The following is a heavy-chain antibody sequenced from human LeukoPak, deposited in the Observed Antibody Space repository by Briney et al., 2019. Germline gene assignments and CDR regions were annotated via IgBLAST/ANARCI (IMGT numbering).Heavy chain of an antibody. D-gene: IGHD2-21*01. J-gene: IGHJ3*02. CDR3: ARDRDKAFDI. CDR2: IYYSGST. V-gene: IGHV4-39*02. CDR1: GGSISSSSYY. Sequence: SETLSLTCTVSGGSISSSSYYWGWIRQPPGKGLEWIGSIYYSGSTCYNPSLKSRVTISVDTSKNQFSLKLSSVTAADTAVYYCARDRDKAFDIWGQGTMVTVSS.